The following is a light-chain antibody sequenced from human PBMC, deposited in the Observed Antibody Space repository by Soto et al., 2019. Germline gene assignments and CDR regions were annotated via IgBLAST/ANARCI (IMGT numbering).Light chain of an antibody. Sequence: DIQMTQSPSTLSASVGDRVTITCRASQGIRNDLGWYQQKPGKAPKLLIYAASSLQSGVPSRFSGSGSGTDFTLTISSLQPEDFATYYCQQSYTPITFGQGTRLEIK. CDR3: QQSYTPIT. CDR1: QGIRND. V-gene: IGKV1-39*01. CDR2: AAS. J-gene: IGKJ5*01.